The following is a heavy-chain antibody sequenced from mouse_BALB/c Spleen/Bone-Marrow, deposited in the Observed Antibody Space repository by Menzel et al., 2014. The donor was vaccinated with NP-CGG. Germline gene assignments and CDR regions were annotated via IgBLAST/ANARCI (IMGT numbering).Heavy chain of an antibody. V-gene: IGHV14-3*02. D-gene: IGHD3-2*01. J-gene: IGHJ3*01. CDR2: IDPANGNT. CDR3: ATTDSSGVFAY. CDR1: GFNIKDTY. Sequence: EVQLQQSGAELVKAGASVKLSCTASGFNIKDTYMHWVKQRPEQGLEWIGGIDPANGNTKYDPKFQGKATITADTSSNTAYLQLSSLTSEDTAVYYCATTDSSGVFAYWGQGTLVTVSA.